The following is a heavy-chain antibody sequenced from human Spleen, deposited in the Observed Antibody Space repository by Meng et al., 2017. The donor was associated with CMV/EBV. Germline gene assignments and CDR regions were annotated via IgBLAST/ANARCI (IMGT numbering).Heavy chain of an antibody. Sequence: GGSLRLSCAASGFTFSSYGMHWVRQAPGKGLEWVAFIRYDGGNKDYADSVKGRFTISRDNSKNTLYLQMNSPRAEDTAVYYCAKGVGVYCSSSSCFSHFDYWGQGTLVTVSS. CDR2: IRYDGGNK. J-gene: IGHJ4*02. CDR3: AKGVGVYCSSSSCFSHFDY. D-gene: IGHD2-2*01. V-gene: IGHV3-30*02. CDR1: GFTFSSYG.